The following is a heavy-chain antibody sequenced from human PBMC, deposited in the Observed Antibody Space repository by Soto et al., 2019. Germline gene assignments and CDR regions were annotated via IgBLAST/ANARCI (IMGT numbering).Heavy chain of an antibody. J-gene: IGHJ5*02. CDR1: GGSISSGGYS. CDR2: IYHSGST. D-gene: IGHD3-22*01. Sequence: PSETLSLTCAVSGGSISSGGYSWSWIRQPPGKGLEWIGYIYHSGSTYYNPSLKSRVTISVDRSKNQFSQKLSSVTAADTAVYYCARASNKPYDSSGYYYSNWFDPWGQGTLVTVSS. CDR3: ARASNKPYDSSGYYYSNWFDP. V-gene: IGHV4-30-2*01.